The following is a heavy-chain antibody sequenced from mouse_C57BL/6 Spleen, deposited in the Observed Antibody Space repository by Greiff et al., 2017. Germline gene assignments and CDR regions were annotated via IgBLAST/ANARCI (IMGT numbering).Heavy chain of an antibody. V-gene: IGHV10-3*01. J-gene: IGHJ1*03. D-gene: IGHD1-1*01. CDR1: GFTFNTYA. Sequence: DVMLVESGGGLVQPKGSLKLSCAASGFTFNTYAMHWVRQAPGKGLEWVARIRSKSSNYATYYADSVKDRFTISRDDSQSMLYLQMNNLKTEDTAMYYCVRQEIYYYGSSYGYFDVWGTGTTVTVSS. CDR2: IRSKSSNYAT. CDR3: VRQEIYYYGSSYGYFDV.